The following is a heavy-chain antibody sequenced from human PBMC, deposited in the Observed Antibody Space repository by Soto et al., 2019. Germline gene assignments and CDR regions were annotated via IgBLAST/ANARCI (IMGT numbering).Heavy chain of an antibody. CDR1: GFSFATSA. CDR2: TSASGGST. CDR3: ARERNGYNSIFDY. D-gene: IGHD5-12*01. J-gene: IGHJ4*02. V-gene: IGHV3-23*01. Sequence: HPGGSLRLSCAASGFSFATSAMSWVRQTPGKGLEWVSATSASGGSTYYADSVKGRFTISRDNSKNTLFLQMNSLRADDTAVYYCARERNGYNSIFDYWGQGTLVTVSS.